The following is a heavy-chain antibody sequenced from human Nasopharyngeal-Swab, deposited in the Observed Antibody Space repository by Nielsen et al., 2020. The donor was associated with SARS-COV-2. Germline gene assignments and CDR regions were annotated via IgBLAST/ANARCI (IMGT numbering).Heavy chain of an antibody. CDR1: GFTFSNYW. D-gene: IGHD5-12*01. J-gene: IGHJ4*02. Sequence: GGSLRLSCAASGFTFSNYWRAWVRQAPGKGLEWVADLNQDGSAQYYPDSVKGRFTISRDNAKSSLYLQMNRLRVEDTGVYYCARERGGGYGDYWGQGTLVTVSS. CDR3: ARERGGGYGDY. V-gene: IGHV3-7*03. CDR2: LNQDGSAQ.